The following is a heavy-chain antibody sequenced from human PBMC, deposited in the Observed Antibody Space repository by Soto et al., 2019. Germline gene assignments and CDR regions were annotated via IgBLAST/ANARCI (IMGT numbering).Heavy chain of an antibody. CDR2: INHSGST. Sequence: SETLSLTWAVYGGSFSWYYWGWSRQPPGKGLEWIGEINHSGSTNYNPSLKSRVTISVDTSKNQFSLKLSYVTAADTAVYYCARGRGDGYNYRAFDIWGQGTMVT. J-gene: IGHJ3*02. D-gene: IGHD5-12*01. CDR1: GGSFSWYY. CDR3: ARGRGDGYNYRAFDI. V-gene: IGHV4-34*01.